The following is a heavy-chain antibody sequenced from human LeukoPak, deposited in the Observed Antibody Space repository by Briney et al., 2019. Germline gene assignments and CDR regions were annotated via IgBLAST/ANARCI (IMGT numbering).Heavy chain of an antibody. CDR1: GVSFRSYE. CDR3: ATHCSGGSCYFNDF. CDR2: ISSNVNTI. V-gene: IGHV3-48*03. Sequence: PGGSLRLSCVASGVSFRSYEMNWVRQAPGKGLEIISYISSNVNTIHYADSVKGRFTISRDDAENSLYLQMNSLTAEDTAIYYCATHCSGGSCYFNDFWGQGTLVTVSS. D-gene: IGHD2-15*01. J-gene: IGHJ4*02.